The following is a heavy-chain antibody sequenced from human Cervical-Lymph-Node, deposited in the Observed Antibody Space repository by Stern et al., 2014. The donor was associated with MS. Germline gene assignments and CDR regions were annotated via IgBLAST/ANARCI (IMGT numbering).Heavy chain of an antibody. D-gene: IGHD5-24*01. Sequence: VQLVESGAEVKKPGASVKVSCKPSGYTFTDYYVHWVRQAPGQGLEWMGRITPNSGATNYAQKFQGRVTMTRDTSISTAYMELSKLTSDDTAVYYCARRDKSDYWGQGTLVTVST. CDR3: ARRDKSDY. J-gene: IGHJ4*02. V-gene: IGHV1-2*06. CDR1: GYTFTDYY. CDR2: ITPNSGAT.